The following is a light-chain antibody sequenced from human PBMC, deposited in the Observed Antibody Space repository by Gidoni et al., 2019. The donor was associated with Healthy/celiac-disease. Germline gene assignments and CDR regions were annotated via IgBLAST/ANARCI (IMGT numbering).Light chain of an antibody. V-gene: IGLV1-44*01. Sequence: QSVLTQPPSASGSPGQRVPSSCSGSSANLGSNTVNWYKPLPGTAPKLLIYSNNQRPSGVPDRFSGSKSGTSASLAISGLQSEDEADYYCAAWDDSLNGPHVVFGGGTKLTVL. CDR1: SANLGSNT. J-gene: IGLJ2*01. CDR3: AAWDDSLNGPHVV. CDR2: SNN.